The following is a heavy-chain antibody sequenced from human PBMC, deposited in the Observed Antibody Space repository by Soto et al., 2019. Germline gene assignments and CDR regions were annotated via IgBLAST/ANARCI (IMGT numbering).Heavy chain of an antibody. CDR3: ARDGRITMIRGVTGMDV. CDR1: GGSISSGGYY. D-gene: IGHD3-10*01. CDR2: IYYSGNT. Sequence: QVQLQESGPGLVKPSQTLSLTCTVSGGSISSGGYYWSWIRQHPGEGLVWIGYIYYSGNTYYNPSLKSRVTIAVXXSXHXXSLKLSSVTAADTAVYYCARDGRITMIRGVTGMDVWGQGTTVTVSS. V-gene: IGHV4-31*03. J-gene: IGHJ6*02.